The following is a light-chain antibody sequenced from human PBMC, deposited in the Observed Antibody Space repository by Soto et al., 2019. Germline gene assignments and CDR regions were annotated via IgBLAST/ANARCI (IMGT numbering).Light chain of an antibody. CDR3: SSYAGSNTWV. V-gene: IGLV2-14*01. J-gene: IGLJ3*02. CDR1: SSDVGGYNY. Sequence: QSALTQPASVSGSPRQSITISCTGTSSDVGGYNYVSWYQQHPGKAPKLMIYEVTNRPSGVSNRFSGSKSGNTASLTISGLQAEDEADYYCSSYAGSNTWVFGGGTQLTVL. CDR2: EVT.